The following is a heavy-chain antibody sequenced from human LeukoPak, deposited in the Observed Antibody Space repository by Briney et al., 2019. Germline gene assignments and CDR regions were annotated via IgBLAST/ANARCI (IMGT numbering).Heavy chain of an antibody. D-gene: IGHD6-19*01. CDR3: ASTRSTSDWYTRGFEY. V-gene: IGHV3-11*01. CDR2: ISSSGSIT. CDR1: GFTFSDHY. Sequence: GGSLRLSCAASGFTFSDHYMDWVRQAPGKGLEWISYISSSGSITFYADSEKGRFTISRDNARNSLYLQMNSLRAEDTAVYYCASTRSTSDWYTRGFEYWGEGTLVTVSS. J-gene: IGHJ4*02.